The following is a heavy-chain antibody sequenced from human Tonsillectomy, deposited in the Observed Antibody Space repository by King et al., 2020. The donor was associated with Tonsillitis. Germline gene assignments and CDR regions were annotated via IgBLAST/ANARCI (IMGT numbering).Heavy chain of an antibody. CDR3: ARDGWM. CDR2: ISTSGSIM. V-gene: IGHV3-48*01. D-gene: IGHD5-12*01. J-gene: IGHJ4*02. Sequence: VQLVESGGGLVQPGGSLRLSCTTSGFTFTTYNINWVRQAPGKGLEWVSYISTSGSIMYYADSVKGRFTSSRDNAKASAYLQMNSLRVEDTAVYFCARDGWMRGQGTLVTVSS. CDR1: GFTFTTYN.